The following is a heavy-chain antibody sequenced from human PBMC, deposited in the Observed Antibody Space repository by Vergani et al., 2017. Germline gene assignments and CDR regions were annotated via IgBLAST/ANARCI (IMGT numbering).Heavy chain of an antibody. J-gene: IGHJ6*02. Sequence: QVQLQESGPGLVKPSETLSLTCTVSGGSISSYYWSWIRQPPGKGLEWIRYIYYSGSTNYNPSLKSPVTLSVDTSKTQLSMKLRSVTAATTAVYYCARDSLAVGVYHYYGRDVWSQGATVTV. CDR1: GGSISSYY. D-gene: IGHD6-19*01. V-gene: IGHV4-59*01. CDR3: ARDSLAVGVYHYYGRDV. CDR2: IYYSGST.